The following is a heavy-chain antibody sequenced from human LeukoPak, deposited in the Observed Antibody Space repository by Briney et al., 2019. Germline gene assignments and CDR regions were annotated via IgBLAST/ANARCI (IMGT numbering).Heavy chain of an antibody. CDR3: VRGGIVGTTARIPLFDY. Sequence: ETLSLTCTVSGGSISSYYWSWVRQPPGKGLEWIGYIYYSGSTNYNPSLKSRVTMSVDTSTNQFSLKLSSVTAADTAVYYCVRGGIVGTTARIPLFDYWGQGTLVTVSS. D-gene: IGHD1-26*01. CDR1: GGSISSYY. J-gene: IGHJ4*02. V-gene: IGHV4-59*01. CDR2: IYYSGST.